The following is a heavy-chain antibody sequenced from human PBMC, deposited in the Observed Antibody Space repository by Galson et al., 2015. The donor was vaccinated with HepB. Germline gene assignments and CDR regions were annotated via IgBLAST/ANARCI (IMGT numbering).Heavy chain of an antibody. CDR1: GFTFSRYA. CDR3: AKEPLKVSGTYSLFDY. Sequence: SLRLSCAASGFTFSRYAMSWVRQAPGKGLEWVSGISGSGGSTYYADSVKGRFTISRDNSKNTLSLQMNSLRAEDTAVYYCAKEPLKVSGTYSLFDYWGQGTLVTVSS. V-gene: IGHV3-23*01. D-gene: IGHD1-26*01. J-gene: IGHJ4*02. CDR2: ISGSGGST.